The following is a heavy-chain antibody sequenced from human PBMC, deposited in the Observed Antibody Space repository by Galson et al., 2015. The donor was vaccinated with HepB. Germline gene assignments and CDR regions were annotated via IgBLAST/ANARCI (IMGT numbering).Heavy chain of an antibody. CDR2: INPSGGST. J-gene: IGHJ6*02. V-gene: IGHV1-46*01. D-gene: IGHD2-2*01. CDR3: ARVPSVVVVPAAMRSHYYYGMDV. Sequence: SVKVSCKASGYTFTSYYMHWVRQAPGQGLEWMGIINPSGGSTSYAQKFQGRVTMTRDTSTSTVYMELSSLRSEDTAVYYCARVPSVVVVPAAMRSHYYYGMDVWGQGTTVTVSS. CDR1: GYTFTSYY.